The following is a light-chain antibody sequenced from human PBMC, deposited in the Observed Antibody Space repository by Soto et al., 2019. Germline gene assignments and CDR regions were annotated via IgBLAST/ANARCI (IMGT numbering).Light chain of an antibody. V-gene: IGLV2-8*01. CDR2: EVS. Sequence: QSALTQPPSASGSFGQSVNISCTGNSSDVGGYNYVSWYQQHPGKAPKLMIYEVSERPSGVPDRFSGSKSGNTASLTVSGLQADDEADYYCSSYSGTNYHYVFGTGTKLTVL. CDR1: SSDVGGYNY. CDR3: SSYSGTNYHYV. J-gene: IGLJ1*01.